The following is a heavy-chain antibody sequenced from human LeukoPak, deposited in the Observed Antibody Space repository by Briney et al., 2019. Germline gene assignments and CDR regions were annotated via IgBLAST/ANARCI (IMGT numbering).Heavy chain of an antibody. CDR1: GYTFTSYG. V-gene: IGHV1-18*01. CDR2: VSAYADDT. CDR3: ARDCIGCHGFDY. J-gene: IGHJ4*02. Sequence: ASVKVSCKASGYTFTSYGISWVRQAPGQGLEWMGWVSAYADDTNYVQKFRGRITMTTVTSTSTAYVELRSLRSDDTAVYYCARDCIGCHGFDYWGQGTLVTVSS.